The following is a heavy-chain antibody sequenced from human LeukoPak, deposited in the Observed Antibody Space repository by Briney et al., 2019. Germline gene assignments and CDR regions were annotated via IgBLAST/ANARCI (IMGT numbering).Heavy chain of an antibody. Sequence: PGGSLRLSCAASGCTFSSYGMHWVRQAPGKGLEWVAFIRYDGSNKYYADSVKGRFTISRDNSKNTLYLQMNSLRAEDTAVYYCAKAELRYFDWLLWYFDYWGQGTLVTVSS. J-gene: IGHJ4*02. CDR1: GCTFSSYG. CDR3: AKAELRYFDWLLWYFDY. D-gene: IGHD3-9*01. V-gene: IGHV3-30*02. CDR2: IRYDGSNK.